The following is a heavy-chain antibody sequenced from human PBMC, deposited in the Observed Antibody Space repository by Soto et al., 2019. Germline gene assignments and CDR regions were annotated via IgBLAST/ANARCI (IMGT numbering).Heavy chain of an antibody. D-gene: IGHD4-17*01. CDR3: AKARDYGDYTGFDY. Sequence: GGSLRLSCAASGFTFSSYGMHWVRQAPGKGLEWVAVISYDGSNKYYADSVKGRFTISRDNSKNTLYLQMNSLRAEDTAVYYCAKARDYGDYTGFDYWGQGTLVTVSS. J-gene: IGHJ4*02. CDR2: ISYDGSNK. V-gene: IGHV3-30*18. CDR1: GFTFSSYG.